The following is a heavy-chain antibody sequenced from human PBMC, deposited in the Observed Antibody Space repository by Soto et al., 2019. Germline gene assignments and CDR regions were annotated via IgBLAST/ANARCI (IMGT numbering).Heavy chain of an antibody. CDR1: GFTFSCYA. Sequence: EVQLLEPGGGLVQPGGSLRLSCAASGFTFSCYAMIWVRQAPGRGLEWGSAISGSGGNTFYADSVKGRFTISRDNSRNTLYLQMNSLRGEDTAVYYCAKALSSFYLDYWGRGTLVTGSS. J-gene: IGHJ4*02. V-gene: IGHV3-23*01. D-gene: IGHD3-16*01. CDR2: ISGSGGNT. CDR3: AKALSSFYLDY.